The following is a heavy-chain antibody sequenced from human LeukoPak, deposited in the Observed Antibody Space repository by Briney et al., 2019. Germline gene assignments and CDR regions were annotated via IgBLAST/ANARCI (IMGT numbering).Heavy chain of an antibody. CDR2: IYLSGST. CDR1: GSSFSSYY. V-gene: IGHV4-59*12. CDR3: ARDRRYCSSTSCYSPENYYYYYMDV. Sequence: PSKTLSLTCTVSGSSFSSYYWSWIRQPPGKGLEWIGYIYLSGSTNYNPSLKSRLTISVDTSRSQFSLNLSSVTAADTAVYYCARDRRYCSSTSCYSPENYYYYYMDVWGKGTTVTVSS. J-gene: IGHJ6*03. D-gene: IGHD2-2*01.